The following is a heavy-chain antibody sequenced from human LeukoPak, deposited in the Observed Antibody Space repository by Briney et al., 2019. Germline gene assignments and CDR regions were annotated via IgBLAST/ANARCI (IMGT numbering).Heavy chain of an antibody. D-gene: IGHD4-23*01. CDR3: VKDPFYGGNPLYYFDY. V-gene: IGHV3-64D*06. Sequence: GGSLRLSCSASGFTFSSYAMHWVRQAPGKGLECVSAITGDGGRTYYADSVKGRFTISRDNSKNTLYPQMNSLRAEDTAVYYCVKDPFYGGNPLYYFDYWGQGTLVTVSS. CDR1: GFTFSSYA. CDR2: ITGDGGRT. J-gene: IGHJ4*02.